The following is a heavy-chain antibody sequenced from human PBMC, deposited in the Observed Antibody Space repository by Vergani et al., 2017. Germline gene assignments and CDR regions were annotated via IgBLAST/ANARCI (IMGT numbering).Heavy chain of an antibody. Sequence: QVQLVQSGAEVKQPESSMKVSCKASGGTFSRYSISWVRQAPGQGLEWMGRIIPIFGTQDYAQKFQGRVTITADESTSTVFMALSSLRSEDTAMYYCATSQVGATKPFDYGGQGTQVTVSP. D-gene: IGHD1-26*01. J-gene: IGHJ4*02. CDR3: ATSQVGATKPFDY. CDR2: IIPIFGTQ. CDR1: GGTFSRYS. V-gene: IGHV1-69*18.